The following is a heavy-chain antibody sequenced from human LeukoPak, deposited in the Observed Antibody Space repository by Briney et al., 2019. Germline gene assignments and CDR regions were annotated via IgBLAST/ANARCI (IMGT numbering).Heavy chain of an antibody. CDR1: DGSISSYY. CDR2: IYYSGST. Sequence: PSETLSLTCSISDGSISSYYWSWIRQPPGKGLEWIGYIYYSGSTNYNPSLKSRVTISVDTSKNQFSLKLSSVTAADTAVYYCARHNFAGTYFDYWGQGTLVTVSS. CDR3: ARHNFAGTYFDY. J-gene: IGHJ4*02. V-gene: IGHV4-59*08. D-gene: IGHD1-26*01.